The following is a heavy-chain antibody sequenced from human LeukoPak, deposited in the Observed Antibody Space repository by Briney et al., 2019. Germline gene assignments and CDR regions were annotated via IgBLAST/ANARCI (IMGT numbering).Heavy chain of an antibody. J-gene: IGHJ5*02. CDR1: GYTFTSYD. D-gene: IGHD5-12*01. CDR3: AKAGILATMNADWFDP. Sequence: ASVKVSCKASGYTFTSYDINWVRQATGHGLEGMGWMNPNSGNTVYAQKFQGRLTMTRNTSINTAYMELSSLRSDDTAVYYCAKAGILATMNADWFDPWGQGTLVTVSS. CDR2: MNPNSGNT. V-gene: IGHV1-8*01.